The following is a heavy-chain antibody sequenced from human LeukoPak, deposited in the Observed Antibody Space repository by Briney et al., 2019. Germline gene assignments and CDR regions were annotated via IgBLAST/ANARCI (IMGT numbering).Heavy chain of an antibody. CDR2: IYPNNGGP. J-gene: IGHJ4*02. V-gene: IGHV1-2*02. CDR3: ARLQQVIGPRVDEF. Sequence: ASVKVSCKASVYTFSDYYIHWVRQAPGQGLEWMGWIYPNNGGPNYAQKFYGRVTMTKDTAISTSYLELSGVTYHDTAVHYCARLQQVIGPRVDEFWGQGALVTLSS. D-gene: IGHD2-21*01. CDR1: VYTFSDYY.